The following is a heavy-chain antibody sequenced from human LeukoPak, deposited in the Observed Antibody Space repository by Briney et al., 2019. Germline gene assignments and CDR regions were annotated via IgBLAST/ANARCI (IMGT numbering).Heavy chain of an antibody. V-gene: IGHV1-2*06. CDR1: GYTITGYY. Sequence: KVSCKASGYTITGYYMHWVRQTPGQGLEWMGQINPNSGGTNYAQKFQGRVTMTRDTSISTAYMELSRLRSDDTAVYCCAREGRGYYYDSSGYCDYWGQGTLVTVSS. CDR2: INPNSGGT. J-gene: IGHJ4*02. CDR3: AREGRGYYYDSSGYCDY. D-gene: IGHD3-22*01.